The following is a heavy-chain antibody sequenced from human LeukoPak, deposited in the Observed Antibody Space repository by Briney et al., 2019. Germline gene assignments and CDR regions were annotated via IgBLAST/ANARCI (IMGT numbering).Heavy chain of an antibody. J-gene: IGHJ6*02. V-gene: IGHV3-30*18. Sequence: GGSLRLSCAASGTTFSSYGMHWVRQAPGKGLEWVAVISYDGSNKYYADSVKGRFTISRDNSKNTLYLQMNSLRAEDTAVYYCAKDGGSTSPYYYYGMDVWGQGTTVTVSS. CDR3: AKDGGSTSPYYYYGMDV. CDR1: GTTFSSYG. CDR2: ISYDGSNK. D-gene: IGHD2-2*01.